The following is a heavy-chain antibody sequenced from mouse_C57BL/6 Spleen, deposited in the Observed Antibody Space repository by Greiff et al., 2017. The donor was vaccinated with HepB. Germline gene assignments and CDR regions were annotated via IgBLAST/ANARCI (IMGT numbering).Heavy chain of an antibody. D-gene: IGHD1-1*01. Sequence: EVMLVESGGGLVQPGESLKLSCEPNEYEFPSHDMSWVRKTPEKRLELVAAINSDGGSTYYPDTMERRFIISRDNTKKTLYLQMSSLRSEDTALYYCARQGYGSPWFAYWGQGTLVTVSA. J-gene: IGHJ3*01. CDR1: EYEFPSHD. CDR3: ARQGYGSPWFAY. V-gene: IGHV5-2*03. CDR2: INSDGGST.